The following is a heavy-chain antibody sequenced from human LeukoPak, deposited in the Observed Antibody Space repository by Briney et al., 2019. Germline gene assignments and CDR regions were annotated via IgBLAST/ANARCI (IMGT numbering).Heavy chain of an antibody. J-gene: IGHJ6*03. V-gene: IGHV3-48*04. CDR3: ARPNWSDYYYYYMDV. D-gene: IGHD1-1*01. CDR2: ISSSGSTI. CDR1: GFTFSSYS. Sequence: GGSLRLSCAASGFTFSSYSMNWVRQAPGKGLEWVSYISSSGSTIYYADSVKGRFTISRDNAKNSLYLQMNSLRAEDTAVYYCARPNWSDYYYYYMDVWGKGTTVTVSS.